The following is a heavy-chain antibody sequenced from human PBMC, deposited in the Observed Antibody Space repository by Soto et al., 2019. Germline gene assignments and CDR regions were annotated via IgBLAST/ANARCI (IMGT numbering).Heavy chain of an antibody. V-gene: IGHV3-23*01. D-gene: IGHD6-13*01. CDR2: ISGSGGST. Sequence: PGGSLRLSCAASGFTVGNYAVTWVRQAPGKGLEWVSTISGSGGSTYYADSVKGRFTISRDNSKNTLYLQMNSLRAEDTAVYYCAKDQGSSWYEIDYWGQGT. CDR3: AKDQGSSWYEIDY. CDR1: GFTVGNYA. J-gene: IGHJ4*02.